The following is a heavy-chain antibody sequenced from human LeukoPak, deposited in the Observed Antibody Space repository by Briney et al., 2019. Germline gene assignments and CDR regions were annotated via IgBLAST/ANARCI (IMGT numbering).Heavy chain of an antibody. J-gene: IGHJ5*02. CDR1: GFTFSSYA. CDR2: ISYDGSNK. D-gene: IGHD6-13*01. CDR3: ARSDSGIAAANWFDP. Sequence: GGSLRLSCAASGFTFSSYAMHWVRQAPGKGLEWVAVISYDGSNKYYADSVKGRFTIPRDNSKNTLYLQMNSLRAEDTAVYYCARSDSGIAAANWFDPWGQGTLVTVSS. V-gene: IGHV3-30*04.